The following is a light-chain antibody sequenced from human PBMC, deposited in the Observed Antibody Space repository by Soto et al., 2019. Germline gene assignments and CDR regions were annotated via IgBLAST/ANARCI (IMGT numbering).Light chain of an antibody. Sequence: QSALTQPASVSGSPGQSITISCTGTSSDVGGYNYVSWYQQHPGKVPKLMIYDVSNRPSGVSNRFSGSKSGNTASLTISGLQAEDEADYYCSSFTSSSTNYVFGTGTQVTVL. CDR2: DVS. J-gene: IGLJ1*01. CDR3: SSFTSSSTNYV. CDR1: SSDVGGYNY. V-gene: IGLV2-14*01.